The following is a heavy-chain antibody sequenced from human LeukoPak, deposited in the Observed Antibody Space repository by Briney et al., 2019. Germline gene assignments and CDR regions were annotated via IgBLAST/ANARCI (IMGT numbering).Heavy chain of an antibody. J-gene: IGHJ3*02. Sequence: ASVTVSCKASGGTFSSYAISWVRQAPGQGLEWMGRIIPILGIANYAQKFQGRVTITADKSTSTAYMELSSLRSEDTAVYYCASHDYYDSSGYYLDAFDIWGQGTMVTVSS. CDR1: GGTFSSYA. D-gene: IGHD3-22*01. CDR2: IIPILGIA. V-gene: IGHV1-69*04. CDR3: ASHDYYDSSGYYLDAFDI.